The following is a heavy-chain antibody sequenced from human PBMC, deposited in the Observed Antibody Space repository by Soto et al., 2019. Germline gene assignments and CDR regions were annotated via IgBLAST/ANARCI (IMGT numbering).Heavy chain of an antibody. D-gene: IGHD3-3*01. Sequence: PSETLSLTCTVSGGTMISYYWSWLRQPPGRGLEWIGFIYYAGSTKYNPSLNSRVTISVDTSKNQFSLTVTSVTAADTAVYYCAGDFGPVLFWSGYSRYYYGMDVWGQGTTVTVS. CDR3: AGDFGPVLFWSGYSRYYYGMDV. CDR2: IYYAGST. J-gene: IGHJ6*02. V-gene: IGHV4-59*12. CDR1: GGTMISYY.